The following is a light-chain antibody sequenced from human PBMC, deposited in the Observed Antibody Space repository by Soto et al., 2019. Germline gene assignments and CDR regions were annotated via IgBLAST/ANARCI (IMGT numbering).Light chain of an antibody. J-gene: IGKJ1*01. V-gene: IGKV3-15*01. CDR3: QQYNNWPTWT. CDR2: GAS. CDR1: QSVGSN. Sequence: IVLTQSPATLSLSPGERVTLSGRARQSVGSNLAWYQQKPGQAPRLLIYGASTRATGIPARFSGSGSETEFTLTISSLQAEDSAVYFCQQYNNWPTWTFGQGTKVDIK.